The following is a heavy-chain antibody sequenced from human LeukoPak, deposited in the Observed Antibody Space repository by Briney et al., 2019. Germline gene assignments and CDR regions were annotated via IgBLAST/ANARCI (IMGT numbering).Heavy chain of an antibody. J-gene: IGHJ4*02. CDR2: ISNDGTDK. V-gene: IGHV3-30*03. D-gene: IGHD3-10*01. Sequence: GGSLRLSCAASGFTFSSYAMHWVRQSPGKGLEWVAVISNDGTDKHHADSVKGRFTVSRDNSNHTVYLEMDRLRVEDTAIYYCVREGTYFFASGSFQGYYFDNWGQGTLVTVSS. CDR1: GFTFSSYA. CDR3: VREGTYFFASGSFQGYYFDN.